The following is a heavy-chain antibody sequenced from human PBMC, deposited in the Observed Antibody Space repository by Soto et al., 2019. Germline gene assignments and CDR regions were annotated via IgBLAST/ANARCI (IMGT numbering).Heavy chain of an antibody. V-gene: IGHV4-59*01. CDR1: GGSISSYY. CDR3: ARLKYSGCIDY. Sequence: SETLSLTCTVSGGSISSYYWSWIRQPPGKGLEWIGYIYYSGSTNYNPSLKSRVTISVDTSKNQFSLKLSSVTAADTAVYYCARLKYSGCIDYWGQGTLVTVST. CDR2: IYYSGST. D-gene: IGHD5-12*01. J-gene: IGHJ4*02.